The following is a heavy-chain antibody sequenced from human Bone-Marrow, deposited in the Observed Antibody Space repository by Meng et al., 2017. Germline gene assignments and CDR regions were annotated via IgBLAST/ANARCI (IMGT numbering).Heavy chain of an antibody. CDR2: IKQDGSEK. CDR3: AREGDGAFDI. CDR1: GFTFSSYW. Sequence: GESLKISCAASGFTFSSYWMSWVRQAPGKGLEWVANIKQDGSEKYYVDSVKGRFTISRDNAMNSLYLQMNSLRAEDTAVYYCAREGDGAFDIWGQGTMVTVSS. D-gene: IGHD3-16*01. V-gene: IGHV3-7*01. J-gene: IGHJ3*02.